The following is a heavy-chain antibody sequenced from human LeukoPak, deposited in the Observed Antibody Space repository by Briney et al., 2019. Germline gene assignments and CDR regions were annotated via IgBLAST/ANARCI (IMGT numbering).Heavy chain of an antibody. V-gene: IGHV1-18*01. CDR3: AREGDVVVPAAPDY. CDR1: GYSFTSYG. D-gene: IGHD2-2*01. CDR2: ISAYNGNT. J-gene: IGHJ4*02. Sequence: ASVKVSRKASGYSFTSYGIGWVRQAPGQGLEWMGWISAYNGNTNYAQKLQGRVTMTTDTSTSTAYMELRSLRSDDTAVYYCAREGDVVVPAAPDYWGQGTLVTVSS.